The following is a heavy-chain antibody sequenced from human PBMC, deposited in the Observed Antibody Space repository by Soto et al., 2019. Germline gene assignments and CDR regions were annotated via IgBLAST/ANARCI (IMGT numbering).Heavy chain of an antibody. CDR1: GYSISSGYY. V-gene: IGHV4-38-2*01. Sequence: PSETLSLTCAVSGYSISSGYYWGWIRQPPGKGLEWIGSIYHSGSTYYNPSLKSRVTISVDTSKNQFSLKLSSVTAADTAVYYCGRTLPSPHPYCSGGSCYPQYGMDVWGQGTTVTVSS. D-gene: IGHD2-15*01. CDR2: IYHSGST. CDR3: GRTLPSPHPYCSGGSCYPQYGMDV. J-gene: IGHJ6*02.